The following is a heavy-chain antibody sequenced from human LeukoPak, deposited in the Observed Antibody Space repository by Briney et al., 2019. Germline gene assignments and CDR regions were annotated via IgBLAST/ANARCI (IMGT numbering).Heavy chain of an antibody. D-gene: IGHD3-16*01. J-gene: IGHJ4*02. CDR1: EFTFGTYW. CDR3: ARAPLWPHGGSDF. Sequence: GGSLRLSCVASEFTFGTYWMNWVRQTPGKGLEWVATIKQDGGEKHYVDSVRGRFTVSRDNAENSLYLQMNSLRAEDTAVYYCARAPLWPHGGSDFWGQGTLVIVSS. V-gene: IGHV3-7*05. CDR2: IKQDGGEK.